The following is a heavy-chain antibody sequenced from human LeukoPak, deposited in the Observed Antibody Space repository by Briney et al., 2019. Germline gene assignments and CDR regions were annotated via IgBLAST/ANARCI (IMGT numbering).Heavy chain of an antibody. Sequence: ASVKASCKASGYTFTGYYMHWVRQAPGQGLEWMGWINPNSGGTNYAQKFQGRVTMTRDTSISTAYMELSRLRSDDTAVYYCARDGYYDSSGYLDYWGQGTLVTVSS. V-gene: IGHV1-2*02. J-gene: IGHJ4*02. D-gene: IGHD3-22*01. CDR3: ARDGYYDSSGYLDY. CDR2: INPNSGGT. CDR1: GYTFTGYY.